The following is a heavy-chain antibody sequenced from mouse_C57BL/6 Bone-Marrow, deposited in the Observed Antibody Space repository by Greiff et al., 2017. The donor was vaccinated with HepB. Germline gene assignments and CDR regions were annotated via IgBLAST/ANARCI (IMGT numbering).Heavy chain of an antibody. CDR2: IDPSDSET. Sequence: QVQLQQPGAELVRPGSSVKLSCKASGYTFTSYWMHWVKQRPIQGLEWIGNIDPSDSETHYNQKFKDKATLTVDKSSSTAYMQLSSLTSEDSAVYYCAGRAGGFYGLWYFDVWGTGTTVTVSS. D-gene: IGHD1-1*01. J-gene: IGHJ1*03. CDR3: AGRAGGFYGLWYFDV. CDR1: GYTFTSYW. V-gene: IGHV1-52*01.